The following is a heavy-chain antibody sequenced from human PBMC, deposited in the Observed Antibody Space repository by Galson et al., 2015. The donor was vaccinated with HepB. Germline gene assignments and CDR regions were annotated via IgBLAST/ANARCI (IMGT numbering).Heavy chain of an antibody. J-gene: IGHJ4*02. CDR2: FDPEDGET. CDR1: GHTLFNLS. D-gene: IGHD3-10*01. CDR3: AAALLRMDYYGAGMTFDH. V-gene: IGHV1-24*01. Sequence: CKVSGHTLFNLSIHWVRQAPGKGLEWMGGFDPEDGETVYPQNLQGRVTVTEDFSTDTAYLNLSSLRPADTATYYCAAALLRMDYYGAGMTFDHCGQGTLVTVSS.